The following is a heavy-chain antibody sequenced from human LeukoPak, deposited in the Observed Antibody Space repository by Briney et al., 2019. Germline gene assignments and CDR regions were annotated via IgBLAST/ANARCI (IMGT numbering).Heavy chain of an antibody. D-gene: IGHD6-19*01. CDR2: ISGSGGST. J-gene: IGHJ4*02. CDR3: AKDGTYSSGWYRRVDY. CDR1: GFTFSSYA. Sequence: QPGGSLRLSCAASGFTFSSYAMSWVRQAPGKGLEWVSAISGSGGSTYYADSVKGRFTISRDNSKNTLYLQMNRMRAEDTAVYYCAKDGTYSSGWYRRVDYWGQGTLVTVSS. V-gene: IGHV3-23*01.